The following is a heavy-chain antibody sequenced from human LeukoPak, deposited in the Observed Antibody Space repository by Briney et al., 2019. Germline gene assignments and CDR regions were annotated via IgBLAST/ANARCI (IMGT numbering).Heavy chain of an antibody. D-gene: IGHD5/OR15-5a*01. J-gene: IGHJ1*01. CDR2: ISSDGSK. Sequence: GGSLRLSCAASGFTVSSNYMSWVRQAPGKGLEWVSVISSDGSKYYADSVKGRFTISRDNSKNTLYLQVNSLRDEDTAVYYCARFTSSRAWAQYFQHWGQGTLVTVSS. V-gene: IGHV3-66*01. CDR1: GFTVSSNY. CDR3: ARFTSSRAWAQYFQH.